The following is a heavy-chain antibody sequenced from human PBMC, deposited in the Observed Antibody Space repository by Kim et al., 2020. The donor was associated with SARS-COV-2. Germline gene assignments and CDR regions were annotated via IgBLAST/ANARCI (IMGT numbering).Heavy chain of an antibody. V-gene: IGHV3-30*18. CDR2: ISYDGNYK. Sequence: GGSLRLSCAASGFTVTNYGFHWVRQSPGKGLEWVSFISYDGNYKYYADSVKGRFTISRDNSENTIDLQMHSLTVADTGLYYCAKEDWAVPRDWGRGTPVTVAA. CDR1: GFTVTNYG. D-gene: IGHD3-9*01. J-gene: IGHJ4*02. CDR3: AKEDWAVPRD.